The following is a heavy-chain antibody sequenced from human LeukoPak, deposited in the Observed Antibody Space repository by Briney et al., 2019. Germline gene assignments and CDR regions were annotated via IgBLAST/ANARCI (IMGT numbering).Heavy chain of an antibody. V-gene: IGHV3-23*01. Sequence: PGGSLRLSCAASGFTFSSYAMSWVRQAPGKGLEWVSAISGSGGSTYYADSVKGRFTISRDNSKNTLYLQMNSLRAEDTAVYYCAKGRQLVFFSDTETDAFDIWGQGTMVTVSS. D-gene: IGHD6-13*01. CDR1: GFTFSSYA. CDR2: ISGSGGST. CDR3: AKGRQLVFFSDTETDAFDI. J-gene: IGHJ3*02.